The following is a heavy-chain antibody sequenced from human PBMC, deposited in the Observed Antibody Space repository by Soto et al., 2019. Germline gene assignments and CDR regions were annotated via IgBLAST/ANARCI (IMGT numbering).Heavy chain of an antibody. CDR2: INGDGSEE. CDR1: GFTFSTSW. D-gene: IGHD3-10*01. CDR3: AAGFPPDY. J-gene: IGHJ4*02. V-gene: IGHV3-7*01. Sequence: EVQLVESGGVLVQPGGSLRVSCAASGFTFSTSWMNWVHQAPGKGLEWVANINGDGSEEYYVDSVRGRFTISRDNVKNLLFLQMNSLRAEDTAVYYCAAGFPPDYWGQGTLVTVSS.